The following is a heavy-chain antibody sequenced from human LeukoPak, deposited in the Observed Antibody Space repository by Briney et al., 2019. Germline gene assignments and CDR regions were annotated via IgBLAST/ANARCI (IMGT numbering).Heavy chain of an antibody. Sequence: PSETLSLTSTDSGGSISSYYWSWIRQPPGKGLEWIWYIYSSGSTNYNPSLKSRVTISVETSKNQFSLKLSSVTAADTAVYYCARGLQNRSSGIRFDVFQIWGQGTMVTVSS. J-gene: IGHJ3*02. CDR1: GGSISSYY. V-gene: IGHV4-59*01. CDR3: ARGLQNRSSGIRFDVFQI. D-gene: IGHD6-6*01. CDR2: IYSSGST.